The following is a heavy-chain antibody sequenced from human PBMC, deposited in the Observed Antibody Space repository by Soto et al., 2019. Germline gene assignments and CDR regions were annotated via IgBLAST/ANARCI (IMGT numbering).Heavy chain of an antibody. Sequence: QVQLVQSGAEVKKPGSSVKVSCKASGGTFSSYTISWVRQAPGQGLEWMGRIIPILGIANYAQKFQGRVTITADKSTSTAYMELSSLTSEDTAVYYCARDVIAAAASDYWGQGTLVTVSS. CDR1: GGTFSSYT. CDR3: ARDVIAAAASDY. CDR2: IIPILGIA. V-gene: IGHV1-69*08. D-gene: IGHD6-13*01. J-gene: IGHJ4*02.